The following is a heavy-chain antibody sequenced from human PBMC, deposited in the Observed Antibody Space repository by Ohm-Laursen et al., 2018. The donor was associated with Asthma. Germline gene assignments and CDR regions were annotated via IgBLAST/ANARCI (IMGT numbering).Heavy chain of an antibody. J-gene: IGHJ4*02. V-gene: IGHV3-74*01. CDR1: GFTFSDYF. Sequence: SLRLSCAASGFTFSDYFMHWVRQGPGQGLVWISHIFPDGRHTNYADSVKGRFTISRDNSKNTLYLQMNSLRAEDTAVYYCAREGYGDYGIDYWGQGTLVTVSS. D-gene: IGHD4-17*01. CDR2: IFPDGRHT. CDR3: AREGYGDYGIDY.